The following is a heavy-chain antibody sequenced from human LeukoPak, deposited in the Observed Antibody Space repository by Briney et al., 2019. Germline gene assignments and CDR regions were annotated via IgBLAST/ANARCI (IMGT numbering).Heavy chain of an antibody. CDR3: AREISGYSDY. Sequence: ASVKVSCKASGYNFLNYGISWVRQAPGQGLEWMGWINANSGDTKYAQKFQGRVTMTRDTSISTAYMELSRLRSDDTAMYYCAREISGYSDYWGQGTLVTVSS. D-gene: IGHD3-22*01. V-gene: IGHV1-2*02. J-gene: IGHJ4*02. CDR1: GYNFLNYG. CDR2: INANSGDT.